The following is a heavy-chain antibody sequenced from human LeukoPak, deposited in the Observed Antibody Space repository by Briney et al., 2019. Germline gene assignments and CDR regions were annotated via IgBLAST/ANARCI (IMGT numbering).Heavy chain of an antibody. Sequence: SGTLSLTCAVSGGSISSSNWWSWVRQPPGKGLEWVGSISHRGSTYYNPSLRSRITISLDRSKQKFSLKLTSVTAADTAVYFCARGAEYYAIWRGYAGYSDYWGQGISVTVSS. CDR1: GGSISSSNW. CDR3: ARGAEYYAIWRGYAGYSDY. CDR2: ISHRGST. J-gene: IGHJ4*02. D-gene: IGHD3-3*01. V-gene: IGHV4-4*02.